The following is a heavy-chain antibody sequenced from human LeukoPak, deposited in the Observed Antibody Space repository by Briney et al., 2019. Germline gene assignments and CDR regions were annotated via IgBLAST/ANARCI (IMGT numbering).Heavy chain of an antibody. CDR3: AIGYCTNGVCINAFDI. J-gene: IGHJ3*02. CDR2: ISWNSGSI. Sequence: PGGSLRLSCAASGFTFDDYGMSWVRQAPGKGLEWVSGISWNSGSIGYADSVKGRFTISRDNAKNSLYLQMNSLRAEDMALYYCAIGYCTNGVCINAFDIWGQGTMVTVSS. D-gene: IGHD2-8*01. V-gene: IGHV3-9*03. CDR1: GFTFDDYG.